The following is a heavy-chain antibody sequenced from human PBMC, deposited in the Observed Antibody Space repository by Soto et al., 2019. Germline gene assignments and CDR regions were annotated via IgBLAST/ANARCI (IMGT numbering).Heavy chain of an antibody. CDR2: ISGYNGHT. CDR3: AREGEMPYYYYGLDV. Sequence: QVQLVQSGAEVRKPGASVKVSCKASGYTFTTYGISWVRQAPGQGLEWMGWISGYNGHTKYAQKFQGRVTMTTETPXHTVYMDLRNLRSDDTAVYYCAREGEMPYYYYGLDVWGQGTTVNVSS. CDR1: GYTFTTYG. V-gene: IGHV1-18*01. J-gene: IGHJ6*02. D-gene: IGHD3-16*01.